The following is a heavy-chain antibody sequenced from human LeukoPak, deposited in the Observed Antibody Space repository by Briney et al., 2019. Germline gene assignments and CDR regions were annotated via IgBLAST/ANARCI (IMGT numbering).Heavy chain of an antibody. CDR3: AKDVRRCNGGCT. CDR2: ISASGGDT. CDR1: RFTFRSYA. V-gene: IGHV3-23*01. J-gene: IGHJ5*02. Sequence: PGGSLRLSCAASRFTFRSYAMSWVRQAPGKGLEWVSGISASGGDTFYADSVKGRFTISRDNSKNTLSLQMNSLRVEDTAMYYCAKDVRRCNGGCTWGQGALVTVSS. D-gene: IGHD2-15*01.